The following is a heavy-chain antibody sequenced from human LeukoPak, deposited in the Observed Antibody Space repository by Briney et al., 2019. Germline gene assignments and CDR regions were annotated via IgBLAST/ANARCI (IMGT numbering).Heavy chain of an antibody. V-gene: IGHV3-11*01. D-gene: IGHD6-13*01. Sequence: AGGSLRLSCAASGFTFSNYAMSWVRQAPGKGLEWISYISSRGDSIQYADSVKGRFTMSRDNAKNSVHLQMSSLRAEDTAVYYCARADSSWYWGWFDPWGQGILVTVSS. CDR1: GFTFSNYA. J-gene: IGHJ5*02. CDR2: ISSRGDSI. CDR3: ARADSSWYWGWFDP.